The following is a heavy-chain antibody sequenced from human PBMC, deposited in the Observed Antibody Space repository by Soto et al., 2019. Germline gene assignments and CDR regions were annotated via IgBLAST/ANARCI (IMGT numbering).Heavy chain of an antibody. CDR1: GGSISSSNW. V-gene: IGHV4-4*02. CDR2: IYHSGST. CDR3: ARDRNYYDSSGYYSRFDY. Sequence: QVQLQESGPGLVKPSGTLSLTCAVSGGSISSSNWWSWVRQPPGKGLEWIGEIYHSGSTNYNPSLKSRVTISVDKSKNQFSLKLSSVTAADTAVYYCARDRNYYDSSGYYSRFDYWGQGTLVTVSS. J-gene: IGHJ4*02. D-gene: IGHD3-22*01.